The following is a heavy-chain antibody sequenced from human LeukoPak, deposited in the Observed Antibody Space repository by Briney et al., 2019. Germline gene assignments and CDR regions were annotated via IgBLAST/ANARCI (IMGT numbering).Heavy chain of an antibody. V-gene: IGHV3-48*01. CDR2: ISSSSSTI. CDR3: ARAVASSGFPFDY. Sequence: PGGSLRLSCAASGFTFSRYSMNWVRQAPGKGLEWVSYISSSSSTIYYADSVRGRFTISRDNAKNSLYLQMNSLRAEDTAVYYCARAVASSGFPFDYWGQGTLVTVSS. D-gene: IGHD3-22*01. J-gene: IGHJ4*02. CDR1: GFTFSRYS.